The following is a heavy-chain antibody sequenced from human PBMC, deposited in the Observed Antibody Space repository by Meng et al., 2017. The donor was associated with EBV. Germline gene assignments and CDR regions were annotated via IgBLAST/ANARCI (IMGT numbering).Heavy chain of an antibody. CDR1: GLTFSIYG. V-gene: IGHV3-33*01. CDR3: ARPTQPYSRAPLDY. D-gene: IGHD6-13*01. J-gene: IGHJ4*02. Sequence: SGGGGGKTWRPLRVCCARVGLTFSIYGLNVVRQVPGKGLELVAAIWYDGTNEYYAASVKGRFTISRDNSKNTVYLQMNSLRAEDTAVYFCARPTQPYSRAPLDYWGQGTLVTVSS. CDR2: IWYDGTNE.